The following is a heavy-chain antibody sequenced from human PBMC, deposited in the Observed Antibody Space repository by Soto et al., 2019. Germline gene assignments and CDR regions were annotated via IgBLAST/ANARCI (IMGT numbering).Heavy chain of an antibody. D-gene: IGHD6-19*01. Sequence: GGSLRLSCAASGFTFSSYAMSWVRQAPGKGLEWVSAISGSGGSTYYADYVKGRFTISRDDSKDTLYLQMNSLRAEDTAVYYCARYRYSSGWYDAFDIWGQGTMVTVSS. CDR2: ISGSGGST. J-gene: IGHJ3*02. V-gene: IGHV3-23*01. CDR1: GFTFSSYA. CDR3: ARYRYSSGWYDAFDI.